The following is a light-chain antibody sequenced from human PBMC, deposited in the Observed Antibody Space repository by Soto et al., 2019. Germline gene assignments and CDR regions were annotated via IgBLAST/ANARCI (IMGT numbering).Light chain of an antibody. V-gene: IGKV3-20*01. J-gene: IGKJ5*01. CDR3: QQYGSSPLT. CDR1: QSVSSNN. Sequence: EIVLTQSPGTLSLSPGERATLSCRASQSVSSNNLAWYQQRPGQAPRVVIYGASTRATGIPERFSGSGSGTDFTLTISRLEPEDFAVYYCQQYGSSPLTFGGGTRLEIK. CDR2: GAS.